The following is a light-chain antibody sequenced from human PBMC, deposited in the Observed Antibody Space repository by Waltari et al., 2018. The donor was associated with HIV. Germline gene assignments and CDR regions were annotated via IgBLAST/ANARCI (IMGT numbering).Light chain of an antibody. J-gene: IGKJ1*01. CDR3: QQYGTSPWT. CDR1: QSFSPLH. V-gene: IGKV3-20*01. Sequence: EIVLTQSPGTLSLSPGERATLFCRASQSFSPLHLALYQQTPGQAPRLIIYGASSRATDIPDRFTGSGSGTDFTLTISRMEPEDFVIYYCQQYGTSPWTFGQGTKVEIK. CDR2: GAS.